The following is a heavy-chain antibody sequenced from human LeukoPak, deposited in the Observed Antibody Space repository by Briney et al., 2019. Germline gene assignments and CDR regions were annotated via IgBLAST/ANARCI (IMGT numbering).Heavy chain of an antibody. J-gene: IGHJ4*02. CDR2: ISGSGTST. V-gene: IGHV3-23*01. D-gene: IGHD3-22*01. CDR3: EGTYYYDSSDDY. CDR1: GFIFSSYA. Sequence: PGGPLRLSRAASGFIFSSYAISWVPQAPGEGLEWVLAISGSGTSTYYADSVKGRFTISRDNSKNTLYLQMNSLRAEDTAVYYCEGTYYYDSSDDYWGQGTLVTVSS.